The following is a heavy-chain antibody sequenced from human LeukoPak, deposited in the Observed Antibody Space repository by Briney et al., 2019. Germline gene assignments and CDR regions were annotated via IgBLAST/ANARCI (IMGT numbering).Heavy chain of an antibody. Sequence: GGSLRLSCAASGFTFSSYAMHWVRQAPGKGLEWVAVISYDGSNKYYAGSVKGRFTISRDNAKKSLYLQMDSLRAEDAAVYYCARDWGAYYPFFDYWGQGTLVTVSS. CDR1: GFTFSSYA. CDR3: ARDWGAYYPFFDY. CDR2: ISYDGSNK. J-gene: IGHJ4*02. D-gene: IGHD3-22*01. V-gene: IGHV3-30*07.